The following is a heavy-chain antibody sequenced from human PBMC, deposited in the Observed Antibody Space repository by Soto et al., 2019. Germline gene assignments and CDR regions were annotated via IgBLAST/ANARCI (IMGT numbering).Heavy chain of an antibody. CDR2: IYYSGST. D-gene: IGHD5-18*01. V-gene: IGHV4-59*01. CDR3: ARGGYSYGYFDY. CDR1: GGSISSYY. J-gene: IGHJ4*02. Sequence: SETLSLTCTVSGGSISSYYWSWIRQPPGKGLEWIGYIYYSGSTYYNPSLNSRVTISVDTSKNQFSLKLSSVTAADTAVYYCARGGYSYGYFDYWGQGTLVTVSS.